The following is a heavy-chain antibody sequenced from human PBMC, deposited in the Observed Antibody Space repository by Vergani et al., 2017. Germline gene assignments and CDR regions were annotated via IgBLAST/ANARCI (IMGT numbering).Heavy chain of an antibody. D-gene: IGHD2-15*01. CDR2: ISGSGGST. Sequence: EVQLLESGEGLVQPGGSLRLSCAASGFTFSSYAMSWVRQAPGKGLEWVSAISGSGGSTYYADSVKGRFTISRDNSKNTLYLQMNSLRAEDTAVYYCAKARGSSTYYFDYWGQGTLVTVSS. J-gene: IGHJ4*02. CDR1: GFTFSSYA. V-gene: IGHV3-23*01. CDR3: AKARGSSTYYFDY.